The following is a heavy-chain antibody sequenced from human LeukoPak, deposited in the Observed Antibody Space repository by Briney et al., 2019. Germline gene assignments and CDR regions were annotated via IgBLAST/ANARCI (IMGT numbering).Heavy chain of an antibody. Sequence: GGSLRLSCAASGFTFSSYWMHWVRQAPGKGLVWVSRINSDGSSTSYADSVKGRFTISRDNAKNTLYLQMNSLRAEDTAVYYCARAMAGSHYFDYWGQGTLVTVSS. CDR2: INSDGSST. V-gene: IGHV3-74*01. CDR3: ARAMAGSHYFDY. D-gene: IGHD6-19*01. CDR1: GFTFSSYW. J-gene: IGHJ4*02.